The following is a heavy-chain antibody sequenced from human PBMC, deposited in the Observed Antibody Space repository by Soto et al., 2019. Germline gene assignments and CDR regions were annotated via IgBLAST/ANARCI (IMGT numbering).Heavy chain of an antibody. D-gene: IGHD7-27*01. J-gene: IGHJ6*02. V-gene: IGHV1-3*01. Sequence: EASVKVSCKASGYTYTSYTMHWVRQAPGQRLEWMGWINAGNGNTKHSQKFQGRVTITRDTSANTAYMELSSLRSEDTAVYFCATTTGDRYYYGMDVWGQGTTVTVSS. CDR3: ATTTGDRYYYGMDV. CDR2: INAGNGNT. CDR1: GYTYTSYT.